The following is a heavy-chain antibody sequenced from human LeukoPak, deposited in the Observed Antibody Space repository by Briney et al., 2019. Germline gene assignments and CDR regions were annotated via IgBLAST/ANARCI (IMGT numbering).Heavy chain of an antibody. V-gene: IGHV1-2*02. CDR2: INPNSSGT. CDR3: ARGGYIVVVPAAARFDP. CDR1: GYSFTGYY. J-gene: IGHJ5*02. D-gene: IGHD2-2*01. Sequence: ASVKVSCKASGYSFTGYYMHWVRQAPGQGLEWMGWINPNSSGTNYAQKFQGRVTMTRDTSISTAYMELSRLRSDDTAVYYCARGGYIVVVPAAARFDPWGQGTLVTVSS.